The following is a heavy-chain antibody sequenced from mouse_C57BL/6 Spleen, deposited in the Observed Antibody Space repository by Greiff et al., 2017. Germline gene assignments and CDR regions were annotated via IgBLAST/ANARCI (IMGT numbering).Heavy chain of an antibody. D-gene: IGHD1-1*01. V-gene: IGHV10-1*01. CDR2: IRSKSNNYAT. CDR3: VRVYYGSFGYFDV. Sequence: EVHLVESGGGLVQPKGSLKLSCAASGFSFNTYAMNWVRQAPGKGLEWVARIRSKSNNYATYYADSVKDRFTISRDDSESMLYLQMNNLKTEDTAMYYCVRVYYGSFGYFDVWGTGTTVTVSS. J-gene: IGHJ1*03. CDR1: GFSFNTYA.